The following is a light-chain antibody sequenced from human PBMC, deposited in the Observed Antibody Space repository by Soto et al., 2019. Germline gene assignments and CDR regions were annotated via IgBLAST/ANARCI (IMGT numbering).Light chain of an antibody. CDR1: SSDVGGYKY. CDR3: CSYTSGSRYV. J-gene: IGLJ1*01. Sequence: QSALTQPASVSGSPGQSITISCTGTSSDVGGYKYVSWYQQHPGKAPKFMIYDVSIRPSGVSNRFSGSKSGNTASLTISGLQAEDEADYYCCSYTSGSRYVFGTGTKLTV. V-gene: IGLV2-14*01. CDR2: DVS.